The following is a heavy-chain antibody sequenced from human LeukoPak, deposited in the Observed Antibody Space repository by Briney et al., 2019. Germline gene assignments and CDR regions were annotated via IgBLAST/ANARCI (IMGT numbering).Heavy chain of an antibody. Sequence: GGSLRLSCAASGFTFSTYEMNWVRQAPGKGLEWVSYISSTGSNIYYADSVKGRFTISRDNTKNSLYLQMNSLRAEDTAVYYCARDSPYGTAGYWGQGTLVTVSS. V-gene: IGHV3-48*03. CDR2: ISSTGSNI. CDR1: GFTFSTYE. J-gene: IGHJ4*02. CDR3: ARDSPYGTAGY. D-gene: IGHD2-8*02.